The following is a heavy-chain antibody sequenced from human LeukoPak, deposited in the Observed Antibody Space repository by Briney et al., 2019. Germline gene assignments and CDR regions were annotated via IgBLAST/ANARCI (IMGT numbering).Heavy chain of an antibody. J-gene: IGHJ4*02. CDR1: GFTVSSNY. CDR3: ARGYTRGHFDY. Sequence: GGSLRLSCAASGFTVSSNYMSWVRQAPGKGLEWVSSISSSSSYIYYADSVKGRFTISRDNAKNSLYLQMNSLRAEDTAVYYCARGYTRGHFDYWGQGTLVTVSS. CDR2: ISSSSSYI. D-gene: IGHD1-1*01. V-gene: IGHV3-21*01.